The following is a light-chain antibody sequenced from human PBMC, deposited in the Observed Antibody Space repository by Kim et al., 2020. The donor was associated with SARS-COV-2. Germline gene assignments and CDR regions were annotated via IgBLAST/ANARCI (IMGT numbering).Light chain of an antibody. Sequence: GPTGRITRRGDSLRNYYESWYQQKPGQATVLVMYDKNNRPSGIPGRFSGSSSGNTASLTIPGAQAADEADYYCNSRDRDTTGHHYVFGTGTKVTVL. CDR3: NSRDRDTTGHHYV. J-gene: IGLJ1*01. CDR1: SLRNYY. V-gene: IGLV3-19*01. CDR2: DKN.